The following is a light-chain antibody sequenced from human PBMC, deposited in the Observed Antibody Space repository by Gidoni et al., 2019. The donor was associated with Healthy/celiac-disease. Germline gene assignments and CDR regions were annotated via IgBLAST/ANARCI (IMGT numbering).Light chain of an antibody. V-gene: IGKV3-20*01. CDR2: GAS. J-gene: IGKJ2*01. CDR1: QSVSSIY. CDR3: QQYGSSPRT. Sequence: ETVLTQSLGTLSVSPGERATLSCRASQSVSSIYLAWYQQKPGQAPRLLIHGASSRATGIPDRFSGSGSGTDFTLTISRLEPEDFAVYYCQQYGSSPRTFGQGTKLEIK.